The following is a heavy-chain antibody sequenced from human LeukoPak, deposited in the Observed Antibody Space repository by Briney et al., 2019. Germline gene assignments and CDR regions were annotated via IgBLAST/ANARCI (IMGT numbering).Heavy chain of an antibody. Sequence: PGGSLRLSCAASGFTFSSYSMNWVRQAPGKGLEWVSSISSSSSYIYYADSVKGRFTISRDNAKNSLYLQMNSLRAEDTALYYCAKGGSSWYREKYDYWGQGTLVTVSS. CDR1: GFTFSSYS. CDR2: ISSSSSYI. J-gene: IGHJ4*02. CDR3: AKGGSSWYREKYDY. V-gene: IGHV3-21*04. D-gene: IGHD6-13*01.